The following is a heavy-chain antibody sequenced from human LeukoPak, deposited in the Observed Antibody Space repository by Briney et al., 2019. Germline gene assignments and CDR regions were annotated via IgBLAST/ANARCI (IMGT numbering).Heavy chain of an antibody. D-gene: IGHD3-10*01. CDR3: ARDGSGSYDNWFDP. Sequence: GSSVKVSCKASGGTFSSYAISWVRQAPGQGLEWMGWISAYNGNTKYAQKFQGRVTMTTDTSTSTAYMELRSLRSDDTAVYYCARDGSGSYDNWFDPWGQGTLVTVSS. J-gene: IGHJ5*02. CDR1: GGTFSSYA. V-gene: IGHV1-18*01. CDR2: ISAYNGNT.